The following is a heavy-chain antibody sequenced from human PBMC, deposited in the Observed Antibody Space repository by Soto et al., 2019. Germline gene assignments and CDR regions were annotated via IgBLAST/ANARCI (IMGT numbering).Heavy chain of an antibody. J-gene: IGHJ4*02. CDR3: VRSSRVPTPDFAY. Sequence: QVRLVESGGGVVQPGRSLRLSCAASGFVFNIYAMHWVRQAPGKGLEWVAVISHDGTSRYYADSVKGRVTISRDNSKSTVFVQMNSLGVEDTAVYYCVRSSRVPTPDFAYWGQGTLVTVSS. CDR2: ISHDGTSR. V-gene: IGHV3-30-3*01. CDR1: GFVFNIYA. D-gene: IGHD3-10*01.